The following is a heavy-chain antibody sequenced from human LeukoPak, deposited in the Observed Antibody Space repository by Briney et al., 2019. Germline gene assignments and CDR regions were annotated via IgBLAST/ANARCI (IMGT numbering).Heavy chain of an antibody. J-gene: IGHJ4*02. V-gene: IGHV1-24*01. D-gene: IGHD5-12*01. Sequence: WASVKVSCKVSGYTLTELSMHWVRQAPGKGLEWMGGFDPEDGETIYAQKFQGRVTMTEDTSTDTAYMELSSLRSEDTAVYYCATASASDTVDHFGYWGQGTLVTVSS. CDR1: GYTLTELS. CDR3: ATASASDTVDHFGY. CDR2: FDPEDGET.